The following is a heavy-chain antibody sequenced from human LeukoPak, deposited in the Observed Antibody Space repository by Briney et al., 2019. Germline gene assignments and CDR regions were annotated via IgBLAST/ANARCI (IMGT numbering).Heavy chain of an antibody. Sequence: SETLSLTCTVSGGSISSYYWSWIRQPPGKGLEWIGYIYYSGSTNYNPSLKSRVTISVDTSKNPFSLKLSSVTAADTAVYYCARRYDFWSGYYPSYYYYGMDVWGQGTTVTVSS. CDR3: ARRYDFWSGYYPSYYYYGMDV. V-gene: IGHV4-59*01. J-gene: IGHJ6*02. D-gene: IGHD3-3*01. CDR1: GGSISSYY. CDR2: IYYSGST.